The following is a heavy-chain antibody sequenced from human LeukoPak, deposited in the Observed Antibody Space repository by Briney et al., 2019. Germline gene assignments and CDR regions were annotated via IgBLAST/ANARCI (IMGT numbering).Heavy chain of an antibody. J-gene: IGHJ5*02. Sequence: SETLSLTCTVSGGSISSSNFYWGWIRQPPGKGLEWIGSVYYSGSTNYNPSLKSRVTISVDTSKNQFSLKLSSVTAADTAVYYCASARRRRGSGSYYATKNWFDPWGQGTLVTVSS. CDR2: VYYSGST. CDR1: GGSISSSNFY. CDR3: ASARRRRGSGSYYATKNWFDP. D-gene: IGHD3-10*01. V-gene: IGHV4-39*07.